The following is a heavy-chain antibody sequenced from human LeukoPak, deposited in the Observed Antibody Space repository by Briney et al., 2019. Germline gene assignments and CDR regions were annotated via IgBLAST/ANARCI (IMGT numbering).Heavy chain of an antibody. CDR3: ARVTTDSRYYAPVGYYYYYMDV. CDR1: GGSISSSSYY. J-gene: IGHJ6*03. D-gene: IGHD3-10*01. Sequence: PSETLSLTCTVSGGSISSSSYYWGWIRQPPGKGLEWIGSIYYSGSTYYNPSLKSRVTISVDTSKNQFSLKLSSVTAADTAVYYCARVTTDSRYYAPVGYYYYYMDVWGKGTTVTVSS. V-gene: IGHV4-39*07. CDR2: IYYSGST.